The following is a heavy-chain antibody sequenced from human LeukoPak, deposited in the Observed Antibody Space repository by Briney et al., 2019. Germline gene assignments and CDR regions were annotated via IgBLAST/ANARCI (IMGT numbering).Heavy chain of an antibody. CDR1: GGSISSGGYY. J-gene: IGHJ6*02. D-gene: IGHD3-16*01. V-gene: IGHV4-31*03. CDR2: IYYSGST. Sequence: SETLSLTCTVSGGSISSGGYYWSWIRQHPGKGLEWIGYIYYSGSTYYNPSLKSRVTISVDTSKNQFSLKLSSVTAADTAVYYCARMVPDMITFGVNYYYYGMDVWGQGTTVTVSS. CDR3: ARMVPDMITFGVNYYYYGMDV.